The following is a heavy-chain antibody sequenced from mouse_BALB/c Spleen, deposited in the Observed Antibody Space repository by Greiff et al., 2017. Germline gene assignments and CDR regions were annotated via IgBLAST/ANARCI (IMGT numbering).Heavy chain of an antibody. V-gene: IGHV5-17*02. CDR3: ARVGHYYAMDY. Sequence: EVKLMESGGGLVQPGGSRKLSCAASGFTFSSFGMHWVRQAPEKGLEWVAYISSGSSTIYYADTVKGRFTISRDNPKNTLFLQMTSRRSEDTAMYYCARVGHYYAMDYWGQGTSVTVSS. CDR2: ISSGSSTI. J-gene: IGHJ4*01. CDR1: GFTFSSFG.